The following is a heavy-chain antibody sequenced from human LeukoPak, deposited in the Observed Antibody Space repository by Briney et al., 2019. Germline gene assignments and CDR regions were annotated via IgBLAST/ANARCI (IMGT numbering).Heavy chain of an antibody. CDR2: IYPGDSDT. CDR1: GYSFTSYW. Sequence: GESLKISCKGSGYSFTSYWIGWVRQMPGKGLEWMGIIYPGDSDTRYSPSFQGQVTISADKSISTAYLQWSSLKASDTAMYYCARHVTGSYGPPDWFDPWGQGTLVTVSS. J-gene: IGHJ5*02. D-gene: IGHD1-26*01. CDR3: ARHVTGSYGPPDWFDP. V-gene: IGHV5-51*01.